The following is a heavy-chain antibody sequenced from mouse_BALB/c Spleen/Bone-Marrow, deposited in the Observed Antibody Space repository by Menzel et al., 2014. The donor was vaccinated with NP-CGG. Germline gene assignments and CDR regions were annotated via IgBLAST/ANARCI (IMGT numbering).Heavy chain of an antibody. V-gene: IGHV4-1*02. CDR1: GFAFSRYW. J-gene: IGHJ1*01. D-gene: IGHD2-4*01. Sequence: EVHLVESGGGLVQPGGSLKLSCAASGFAFSRYWMSWVRQAPGKGLEWIGEINADSSTKKYTPSLKDKFIISRDNAKNTLYLQMSKVRYEDTALYYCARPRDYYGYFDVWGAGTTVTVSS. CDR2: INADSSTK. CDR3: ARPRDYYGYFDV.